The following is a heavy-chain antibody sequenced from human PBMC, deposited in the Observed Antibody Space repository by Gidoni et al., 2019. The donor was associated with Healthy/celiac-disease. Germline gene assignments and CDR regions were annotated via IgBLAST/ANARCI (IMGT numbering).Heavy chain of an antibody. CDR2: INPNSGGT. Sequence: QVQLVQSGAEVKKPGASVKVSCKASGYTFTGYYMHWVRQAPGQGLEWMGWINPNSGGTNYAQKFQGWVTMTRDTSISTAYMELSRLRSDDTAVYYCATAILAEEGWLQLDYWGQGTLVTVSS. J-gene: IGHJ4*02. CDR1: GYTFTGYY. D-gene: IGHD5-12*01. CDR3: ATAILAEEGWLQLDY. V-gene: IGHV1-2*04.